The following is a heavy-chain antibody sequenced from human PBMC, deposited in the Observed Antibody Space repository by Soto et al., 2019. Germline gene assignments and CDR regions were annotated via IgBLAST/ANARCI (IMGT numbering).Heavy chain of an antibody. Sequence: GASVKVSCKASGSTLTNYYIHWVRQAPGHGLEWAGTIDPSGGSTTYAQRFQGRVTMTRDTSTSTVYMELSSLRSEDTAVFYCASAAAYCSSTSCYRFDYWGLGTLVNVP. CDR3: ASAAAYCSSTSCYRFDY. J-gene: IGHJ4*02. V-gene: IGHV1-46*01. CDR2: IDPSGGST. CDR1: GSTLTNYY. D-gene: IGHD2-2*01.